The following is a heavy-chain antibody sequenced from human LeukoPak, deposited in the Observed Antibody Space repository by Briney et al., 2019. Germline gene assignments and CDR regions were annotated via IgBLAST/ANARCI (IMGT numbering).Heavy chain of an antibody. V-gene: IGHV4-34*01. D-gene: IGHD1-26*01. CDR3: VRGLRVGANDY. J-gene: IGHJ4*02. CDR2: INHSGST. Sequence: PSETLSLTCAVYGGSFSGYYWSWIRQPPGKGLEWIGEINHSGSTNYNPSLKSRVTISVDTSKNQFSLKLSSVTAADTAVYYCVRGLRVGANDYWGQGTLVTVSS. CDR1: GGSFSGYY.